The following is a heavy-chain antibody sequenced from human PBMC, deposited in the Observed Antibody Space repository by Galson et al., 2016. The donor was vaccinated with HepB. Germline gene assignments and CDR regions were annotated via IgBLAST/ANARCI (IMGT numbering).Heavy chain of an antibody. J-gene: IGHJ4*02. D-gene: IGHD3-22*01. CDR1: GFTFSSYG. V-gene: IGHV3-30*18. Sequence: SLRLSCAASGFTFSSYGMHWVRQAPGKGLEWVAVISYDGSNKYYADSVKGRFTISRDNSKNTLYPQMNSLRAEDTAVYYCAKDFAYYDSSGYYPDYWGQGTLVTVSS. CDR3: AKDFAYYDSSGYYPDY. CDR2: ISYDGSNK.